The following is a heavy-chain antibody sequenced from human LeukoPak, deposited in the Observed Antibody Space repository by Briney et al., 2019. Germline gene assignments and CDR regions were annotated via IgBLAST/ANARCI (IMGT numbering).Heavy chain of an antibody. Sequence: KPSETLSLTCTVSGGSISSYYWNWIRQPPGKGLEWIGYIYYSGSTNYNPSLKSRVTISVDTSKNQFSLKLSSVTAADTAVYYCAGYDFWSGYYTGGNYWGQGTLVTVSS. CDR1: GGSISSYY. CDR2: IYYSGST. V-gene: IGHV4-59*01. CDR3: AGYDFWSGYYTGGNY. J-gene: IGHJ4*02. D-gene: IGHD3-3*01.